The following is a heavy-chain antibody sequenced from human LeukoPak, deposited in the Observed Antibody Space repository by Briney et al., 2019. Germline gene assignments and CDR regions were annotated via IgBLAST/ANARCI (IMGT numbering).Heavy chain of an antibody. CDR2: IYYSGST. V-gene: IGHV4-31*03. CDR1: GGSISSGGYY. Sequence: SETLSLTCTVSGGSISSGGYYWSWIRQHPGKGLEWIGCIYYSGSTYYNPSLKSRVTISVDTSKNQFSLKLSSVTAADTAVYYCARVTVWSGYLFDYWGQGTLVTVSS. J-gene: IGHJ4*02. CDR3: ARVTVWSGYLFDY. D-gene: IGHD3-3*01.